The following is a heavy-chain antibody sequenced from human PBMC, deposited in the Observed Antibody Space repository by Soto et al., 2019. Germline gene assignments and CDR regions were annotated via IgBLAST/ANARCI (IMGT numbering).Heavy chain of an antibody. CDR2: ISGSGGST. CDR3: AKVGRPGHLILDYGDYVGSGYYYMDV. Sequence: GGSLRLSCAASGFTFSSYAMSWVRQAPGKGLEWVSAISGSGGSTYYADSVKGRFTISRDNSKNTLYLQMNSLRAEDTAVYYCAKVGRPGHLILDYGDYVGSGYYYMDVWGKGTTVTVSS. J-gene: IGHJ6*03. CDR1: GFTFSSYA. D-gene: IGHD4-17*01. V-gene: IGHV3-23*01.